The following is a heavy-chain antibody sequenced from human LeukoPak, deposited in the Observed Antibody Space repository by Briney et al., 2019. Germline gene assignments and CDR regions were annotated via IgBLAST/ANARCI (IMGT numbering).Heavy chain of an antibody. CDR1: GYTFTGYY. CDR3: AREVMYYYDSSGYHYDAFDI. V-gene: IGHV1-2*02. J-gene: IGHJ3*02. D-gene: IGHD3-22*01. CDR2: INPNSGGT. Sequence: ASVKVSCKASGYTFTGYYMHWVRQAPGQGLEWMGWINPNSGGTNYAQKFQGRVTMTRDTSISTAYMELSRLRSDDTAVYYCAREVMYYYDSSGYHYDAFDIWSQGTTVTVSS.